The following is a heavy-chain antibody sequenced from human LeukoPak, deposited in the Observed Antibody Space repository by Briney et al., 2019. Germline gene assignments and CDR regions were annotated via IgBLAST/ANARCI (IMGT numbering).Heavy chain of an antibody. CDR2: IYISGST. V-gene: IGHV4-4*07. D-gene: IGHD3-10*01. CDR3: ARGSYYRYYFDY. J-gene: IGHJ4*02. Sequence: SETLSLTCSVSGASINSHYWTWIRQPAGKGLEWIGRIYISGSTNYSPSLKSRVTMSIDTSKNQFSLKLSSVTAADTAVYYCARGSYYRYYFDYWGQGTLVTVSS. CDR1: GASINSHY.